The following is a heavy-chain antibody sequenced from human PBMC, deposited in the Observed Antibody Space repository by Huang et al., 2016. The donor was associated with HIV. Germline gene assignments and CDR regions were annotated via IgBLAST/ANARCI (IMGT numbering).Heavy chain of an antibody. D-gene: IGHD5-18*01. CDR3: ARPLLGYSNGYYFDC. V-gene: IGHV5-51*03. J-gene: IGHJ4*02. CDR2: IYPGDSET. CDR1: GFTFTNYW. Sequence: EVQLVQSGAEVKKPGESLKISCKGSGFTFTNYWIAWVRHRPGKGMEWMGIIYPGDSETTYSPSCRGQGTISADKSINTAYLQWNSLKASDSAMYYCARPLLGYSNGYYFDCWGQGTLVTVSS.